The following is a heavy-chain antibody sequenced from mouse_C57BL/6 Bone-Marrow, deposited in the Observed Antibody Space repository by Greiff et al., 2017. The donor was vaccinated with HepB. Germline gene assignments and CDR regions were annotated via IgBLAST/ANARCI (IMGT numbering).Heavy chain of an antibody. D-gene: IGHD2-1*01. J-gene: IGHJ3*01. V-gene: IGHV14-4*01. CDR1: GFNIKDDY. CDR3: TTSCYYGNYRFAY. Sequence: VQLKESGAELVRPGASVKLSCTASGFNIKDDYMHWVKQRPEQGLEWIGWIDPENGDTEYASKFQGKATITADTSSNTAYLQLSSLTSEDTAVYYCTTSCYYGNYRFAYWGQGTLVTVSA. CDR2: IDPENGDT.